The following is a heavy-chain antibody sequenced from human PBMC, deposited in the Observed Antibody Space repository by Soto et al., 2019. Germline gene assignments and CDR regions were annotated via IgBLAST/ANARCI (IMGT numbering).Heavy chain of an antibody. D-gene: IGHD2-2*01. J-gene: IGHJ3*02. CDR1: GGSFSGYY. Sequence: SETLSLTCAAYGGSFSGYYWSWIRQPPGKGLEWIGEINHSGSTNYNPSLKSRVTISVDTSKNQFSLKLSSVTAADTAVYYCASNCSSTSCPRNAFDIWGQGTMVTVSS. CDR3: ASNCSSTSCPRNAFDI. V-gene: IGHV4-34*01. CDR2: INHSGST.